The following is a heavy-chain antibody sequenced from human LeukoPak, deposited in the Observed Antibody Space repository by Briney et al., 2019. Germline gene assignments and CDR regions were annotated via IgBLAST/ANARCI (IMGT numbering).Heavy chain of an antibody. CDR2: INHSGST. CDR3: ARHRGYCSGGSCYLLDY. J-gene: IGHJ4*02. Sequence: SETLSLTCAVYGGSFSGYYWSWIRQPPGKGLEWIGEINHSGSTNYNPSLKGRVTISVDTSKNQFSLKLSSVTAADTAVYYCARHRGYCSGGSCYLLDYWGQGTLVTVSS. D-gene: IGHD2-15*01. CDR1: GGSFSGYY. V-gene: IGHV4-34*01.